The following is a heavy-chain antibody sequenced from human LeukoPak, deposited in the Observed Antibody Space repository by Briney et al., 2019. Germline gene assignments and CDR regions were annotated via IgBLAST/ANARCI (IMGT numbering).Heavy chain of an antibody. CDR1: GYTFTGYY. V-gene: IGHV1-2*02. D-gene: IGHD1-1*01. Sequence: ASVKVSCKASGYTFTGYYMHWVRQAPGQGLEWMGWINPNSGGTNYAQKFQGRVTMTRDTSISTAYMEPSRLRSDDTAVYYCARRLVQLERRLGAFDIWGQGTMVTVSS. CDR2: INPNSGGT. J-gene: IGHJ3*02. CDR3: ARRLVQLERRLGAFDI.